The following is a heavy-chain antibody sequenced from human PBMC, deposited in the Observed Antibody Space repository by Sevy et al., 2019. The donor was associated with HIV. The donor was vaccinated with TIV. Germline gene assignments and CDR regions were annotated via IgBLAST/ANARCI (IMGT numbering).Heavy chain of an antibody. CDR1: RASISNYF. V-gene: IGHV4-59*01. Sequence: SETLSLTCTVSRASISNYFWTWIRQPLGKGLEWIGYMYNSGSTNYNPSLKSRFTMSVDTSKSQFSLKLTSLTAADTAFYYCARYYYDSSGPGGWFDLWGQGILVTVSS. CDR2: MYNSGST. CDR3: ARYYYDSSGPGGWFDL. J-gene: IGHJ5*02. D-gene: IGHD3-22*01.